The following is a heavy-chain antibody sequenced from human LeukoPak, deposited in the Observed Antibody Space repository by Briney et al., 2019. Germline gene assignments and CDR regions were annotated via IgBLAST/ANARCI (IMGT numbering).Heavy chain of an antibody. CDR2: IGTAGDT. J-gene: IGHJ3*02. CDR3: ARDPRYYYDSSGYAFDI. D-gene: IGHD3-22*01. CDR1: GFTFSSYD. V-gene: IGHV3-13*01. Sequence: PGGSLRLSCAASGFTFSSYDMHWVRQATGKGLEWVSAIGTAGDTYYPGSVKGRFTISRENAKNSLYLQMNSLRAGDTAVYYCARDPRYYYDSSGYAFDIWGQGTMVTVSS.